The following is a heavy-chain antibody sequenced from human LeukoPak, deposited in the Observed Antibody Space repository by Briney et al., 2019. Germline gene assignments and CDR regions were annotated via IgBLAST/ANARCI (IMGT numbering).Heavy chain of an antibody. CDR3: ARNSVGYYGSGSRYYYGMDV. CDR1: GGSFSGYY. Sequence: PSETLSLTCAVYGGSFSGYYWSWIRQPPGKGLEWIGEINHSGSTNYNPSLKSRVTISVGTSKNQFSLKLSSVTAADTAVYYCARNSVGYYGSGSRYYYGMDVWGQGTTVTVSS. D-gene: IGHD3-10*01. V-gene: IGHV4-34*01. J-gene: IGHJ6*02. CDR2: INHSGST.